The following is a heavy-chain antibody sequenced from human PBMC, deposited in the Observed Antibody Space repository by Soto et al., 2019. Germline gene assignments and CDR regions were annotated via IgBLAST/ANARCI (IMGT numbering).Heavy chain of an antibody. V-gene: IGHV4-59*08. Sequence: SETLSLTCTVSGGSISSYYWSWIRQPPGKGLDWIGYIYYSGSTNYNPSLKSRVTISVDTSKNQFSLKLSSVTAADTAVYYCARRLTYYYDSSGYYYVAFDIWGQGTMVTVSS. D-gene: IGHD3-22*01. CDR3: ARRLTYYYDSSGYYYVAFDI. J-gene: IGHJ3*02. CDR1: GGSISSYY. CDR2: IYYSGST.